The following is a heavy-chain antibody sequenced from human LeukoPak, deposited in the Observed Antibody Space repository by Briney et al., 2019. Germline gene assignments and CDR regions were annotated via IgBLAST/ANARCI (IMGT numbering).Heavy chain of an antibody. CDR3: TRFRCAGVPCDI. Sequence: PGGSLRLSCAASGFTFSGSAMHWVRQASGKGLGWVGRIRSKANSYATAYAASVKGRFTISRDDSKNTAYLQMNSLKTEDTAVYYCTRFRCAGVPCDIWGQGTMVTVSS. D-gene: IGHD6-13*01. V-gene: IGHV3-73*01. CDR2: IRSKANSYAT. J-gene: IGHJ3*02. CDR1: GFTFSGSA.